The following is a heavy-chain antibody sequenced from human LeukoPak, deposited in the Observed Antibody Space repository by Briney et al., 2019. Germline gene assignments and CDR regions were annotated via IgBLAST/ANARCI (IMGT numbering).Heavy chain of an antibody. CDR1: GFTFSNAW. Sequence: PGGSLRLSCVGSGFTFSNAWMSWVRQVPGKGLEWVGRIKSKLNGETTDYAASVEGRFTVSRDDSKNTAYLQMTSLKIEDTAVYFCATTYDISPTGYWGQGTLVTVSS. CDR3: ATTYDISPTGY. V-gene: IGHV3-15*01. CDR2: IKSKLNGETT. D-gene: IGHD3-22*01. J-gene: IGHJ4*02.